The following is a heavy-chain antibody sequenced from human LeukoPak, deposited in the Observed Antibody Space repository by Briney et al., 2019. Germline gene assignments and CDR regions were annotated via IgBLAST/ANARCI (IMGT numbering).Heavy chain of an antibody. V-gene: IGHV4-34*01. CDR2: INHSGST. Sequence: SETLSLTCAVYGGSFSGYYWSWIRQPPGKGLEWIGEINHSGSTNYNPSLKSRVTISVDTSKNQFSLKLSSVTAADTAVYYCARQRAGGYYDRGDYWGQGTLVTVSS. CDR3: ARQRAGGYYDRGDY. J-gene: IGHJ4*02. D-gene: IGHD3-22*01. CDR1: GGSFSGYY.